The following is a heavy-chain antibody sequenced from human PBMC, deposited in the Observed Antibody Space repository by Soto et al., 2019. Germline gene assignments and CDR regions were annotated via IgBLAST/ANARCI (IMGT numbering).Heavy chain of an antibody. J-gene: IGHJ6*02. Sequence: QVQLVQSGAELKKPGASVSLSCKAYGFSFNTYYIHWVRQSPGEGLQWMGVINPSIGFTSYPQKFQGRVTMTADTSTTTVYLELSGLKSEDTAVYFCARDWPDTYCGGDCPLGYYYHGMDVWGQGTAVTVSS. CDR3: ARDWPDTYCGGDCPLGYYYHGMDV. CDR2: INPSIGFT. V-gene: IGHV1-46*02. CDR1: GFSFNTYY. D-gene: IGHD2-21*02.